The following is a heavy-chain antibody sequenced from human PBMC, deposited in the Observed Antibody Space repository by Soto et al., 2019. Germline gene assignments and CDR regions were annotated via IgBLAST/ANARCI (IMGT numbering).Heavy chain of an antibody. J-gene: IGHJ4*02. CDR2: ISYDGSNK. CDR1: GFTFSSYG. Sequence: GGSLRLSCAASGFTFSSYGMHWVRQAPGKGLEWVAVISYDGSNKYYADSVKGRFTISRDNSKNTLYLQMNSLRAEDTAVYYCAKDKEEWLPRYYFDYWGQGTLVTVSS. V-gene: IGHV3-30*18. CDR3: AKDKEEWLPRYYFDY. D-gene: IGHD6-19*01.